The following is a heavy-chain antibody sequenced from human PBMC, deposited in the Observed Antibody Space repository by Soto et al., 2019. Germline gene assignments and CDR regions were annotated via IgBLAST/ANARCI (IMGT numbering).Heavy chain of an antibody. J-gene: IGHJ5*02. D-gene: IGHD2-15*01. CDR1: GFTFSSYG. CDR3: PKDLSQCRGRSCWVAHWFDP. V-gene: IGHV3-30*18. Sequence: GGSLRLSCAASGFTFSSYGMHWVRQAPGKGLEWVAVISYDGSNKYYADSVKGRFTISRDNSKNTLYLQMNSLRAEDTAVYYCPKDLSQCRGRSCWVAHWFDPWGQGTLVTVSS. CDR2: ISYDGSNK.